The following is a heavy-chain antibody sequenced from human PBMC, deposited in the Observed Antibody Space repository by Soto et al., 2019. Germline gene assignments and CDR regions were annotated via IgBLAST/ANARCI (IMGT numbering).Heavy chain of an antibody. CDR1: GASISTYY. CDR3: ARDLKEYCSDGKCNWFDP. V-gene: IGHV4-59*01. CDR2: ISYSGST. D-gene: IGHD2-15*01. J-gene: IGHJ5*02. Sequence: QVQLQESGPGLVKPSDTLSLTCTVSGASISTYYWSWIRQPPGKGLEWIGYISYSGSTNYNPSLTRRVTISFDASKNEISLQVRSATAADAAVYYCARDLKEYCSDGKCNWFDPWGQGTLVTVSS.